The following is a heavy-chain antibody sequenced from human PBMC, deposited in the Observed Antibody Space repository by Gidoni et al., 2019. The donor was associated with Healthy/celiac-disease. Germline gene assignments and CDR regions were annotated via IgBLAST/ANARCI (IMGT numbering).Heavy chain of an antibody. CDR2: IIPIFGTA. Sequence: QVQLVQSGAEVKKPGSSVKVSCTASGGTFSSYAISWVRQAPGQGLEWMGGIIPIFGTANYAQKFQGRVTITADESTSTAYMELSSLRSEDTAVYYCARQYCGGDCYDYYYYGMDVWGQETTVTVSS. J-gene: IGHJ6*02. V-gene: IGHV1-69*01. CDR3: ARQYCGGDCYDYYYYGMDV. D-gene: IGHD2-21*02. CDR1: GGTFSSYA.